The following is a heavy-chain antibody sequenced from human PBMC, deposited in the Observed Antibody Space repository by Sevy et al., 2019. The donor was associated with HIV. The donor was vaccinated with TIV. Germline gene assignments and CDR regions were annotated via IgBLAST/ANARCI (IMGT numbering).Heavy chain of an antibody. CDR3: ARGLYSGSSLPFFLDY. CDR2: MNPNSGNT. D-gene: IGHD1-26*01. J-gene: IGHJ4*02. V-gene: IGHV1-8*01. Sequence: ASVKVSCKASGYTFTSYDINWVRQATGQGLEWMGWMNPNSGNTGYAQKFQGRVTMTRNTSISTAYMERSSLRSEDTAVYYCARGLYSGSSLPFFLDYWGQGTLVTVSS. CDR1: GYTFTSYD.